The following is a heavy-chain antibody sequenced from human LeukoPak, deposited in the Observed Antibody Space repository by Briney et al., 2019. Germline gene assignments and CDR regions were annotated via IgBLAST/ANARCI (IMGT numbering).Heavy chain of an antibody. D-gene: IGHD2-2*01. CDR2: IRYDGSNK. Sequence: PGGSLRLSCAASGFTFSSYGMHWVRQAPGKGLEWVAFIRYDGSNKYYADSVKGRFTISRDNSKNTLYLQMNSLRAEDTAVYHCAKIIVVVPAATDCFDYWGQGTLVTVSS. CDR1: GFTFSSYG. CDR3: AKIIVVVPAATDCFDY. J-gene: IGHJ4*02. V-gene: IGHV3-30*02.